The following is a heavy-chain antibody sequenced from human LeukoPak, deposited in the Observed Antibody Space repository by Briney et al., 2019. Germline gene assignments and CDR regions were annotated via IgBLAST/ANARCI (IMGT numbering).Heavy chain of an antibody. J-gene: IGHJ3*02. Sequence: GGSLRLSCVASGFTFSSYAMSWVRQAPGKGLEWVSAITGSGGTTFYADSVKGRFTISRDNSKNTLYLQMNSLRAEDTAVYYCAKRNYGDPGAFDIWGQGTMLTVSS. CDR1: GFTFSSYA. CDR2: ITGSGGTT. D-gene: IGHD4-17*01. CDR3: AKRNYGDPGAFDI. V-gene: IGHV3-23*01.